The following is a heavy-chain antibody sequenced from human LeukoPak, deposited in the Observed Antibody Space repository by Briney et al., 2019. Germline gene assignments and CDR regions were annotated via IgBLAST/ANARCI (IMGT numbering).Heavy chain of an antibody. CDR3: ARGPPPDFDY. CDR2: IYYSGTT. J-gene: IGHJ4*02. Sequence: PSETLSLTCTVSGGSISSSNYHWGWIRQPPGKGLEWIGSIYYSGTTYYNPSLKSRVTLSVDTSKNQFSLKLSSVTAADTAVYYCARGPPPDFDYWGRGTLVTVSS. CDR1: GGSISSSNYH. V-gene: IGHV4-39*07.